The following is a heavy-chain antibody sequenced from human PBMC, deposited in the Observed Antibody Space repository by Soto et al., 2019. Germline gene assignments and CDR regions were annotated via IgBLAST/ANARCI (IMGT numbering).Heavy chain of an antibody. V-gene: IGHV1-18*01. J-gene: IGHJ4*02. D-gene: IGHD3-22*01. CDR2: ISTYNGNT. Sequence: QVQLVQSGAEVKKPGASVKVSCKASGYTFITYGVSWVRQAPGHGLVWLGRISTYNGNTRYAERLQGRVTMTTDTTTNTAYMELRNLRSDDTAVYYCARGPTDYYDNSANYFLDYWGQGTLVTVSS. CDR1: GYTFITYG. CDR3: ARGPTDYYDNSANYFLDY.